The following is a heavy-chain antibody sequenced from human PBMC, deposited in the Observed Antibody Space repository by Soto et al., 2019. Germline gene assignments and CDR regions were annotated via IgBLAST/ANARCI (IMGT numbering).Heavy chain of an antibody. CDR3: VRVVNYYYYGVVV. Sequence: PSETLSLTCTVSGVSVSSAGHYWTWIRQHPGKGLEWMGYIPYSGSTDYNPSLKSRITISLDTSKSQFSLNLSSVTAADTAVYYCVRVVNYYYYGVVVWGQGTTVTVS. V-gene: IGHV4-31*03. J-gene: IGHJ6*02. CDR2: IPYSGST. D-gene: IGHD2-21*01. CDR1: GVSVSSAGHY.